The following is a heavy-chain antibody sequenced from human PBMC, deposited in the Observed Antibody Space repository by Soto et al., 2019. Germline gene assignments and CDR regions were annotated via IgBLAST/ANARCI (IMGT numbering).Heavy chain of an antibody. Sequence: QVQLVQSGGEVKKPGAAVMVSCKASGYTFTNYGISWVRQAPGQGLEWMGWISTSNSNTAYAQKLQDTVTMTTHTSTSTAYMELTTLTPDDTAVYYCASPPHVTRSYYFTGLDVWGQGTTVTVSS. V-gene: IGHV1-18*01. J-gene: IGHJ6*02. CDR1: GYTFTNYG. CDR3: ASPPHVTRSYYFTGLDV. D-gene: IGHD2-15*01. CDR2: ISTSNSNT.